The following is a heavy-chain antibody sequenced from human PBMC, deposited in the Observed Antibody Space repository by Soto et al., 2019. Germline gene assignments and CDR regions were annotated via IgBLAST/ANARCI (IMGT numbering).Heavy chain of an antibody. V-gene: IGHV4-34*01. CDR3: ARGLMGYGSGVN. CDR2: INHSGGT. CDR1: GGSFSGYY. D-gene: IGHD3-10*01. Sequence: SETLSLTCAVYGGSFSGYYWSWIRQPPGEGLEWIGEINHSGGTNYNPSLKSRVTISVDTSKNQFSLEVTSVTAADTAVYYCARGLMGYGSGVNWGQGTLVTVSS. J-gene: IGHJ4*02.